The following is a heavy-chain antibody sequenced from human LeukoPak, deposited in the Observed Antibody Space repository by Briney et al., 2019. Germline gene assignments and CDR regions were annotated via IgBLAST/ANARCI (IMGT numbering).Heavy chain of an antibody. CDR2: ISGSGARS. Sequence: GGSLRLSCVVSGFTFTTYAMSWVRQAPGKGLEWVSSISGSGARSYYADSVKGRFTISRDNSKDTLYLQMNSLRADDTAVYYCARATTALTVWGQGTLVTVSS. CDR1: GFTFTTYA. V-gene: IGHV3-23*01. J-gene: IGHJ4*02. CDR3: ARATTALTV. D-gene: IGHD2-21*02.